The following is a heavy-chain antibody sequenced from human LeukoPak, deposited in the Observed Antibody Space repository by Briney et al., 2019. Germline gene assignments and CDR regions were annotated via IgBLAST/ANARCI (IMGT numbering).Heavy chain of an antibody. CDR1: GYTFTDYY. V-gene: IGHV1-2*02. D-gene: IGHD2-2*01. CDR3: ARDGPKGYCSSTSCSSNYYYYYMDV. J-gene: IGHJ6*03. Sequence: ASVKVSCKASGYTFTDYYMHWVRQAPGQGLEWMGWINPNSGGTNYAQKFQGRVTMTRDTSISTAYMELSRLRSDDTAVYYCARDGPKGYCSSTSCSSNYYYYYMDVWGKGTTVTVSS. CDR2: INPNSGGT.